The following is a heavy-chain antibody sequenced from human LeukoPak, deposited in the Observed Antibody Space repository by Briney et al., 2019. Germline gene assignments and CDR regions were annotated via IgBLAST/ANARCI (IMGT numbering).Heavy chain of an antibody. Sequence: SETLSLTCTVSGGSISSYYWSWIRQPPGKGLEWIGYIYYSGSTNYNPSLKSRVTISVDTSKNQFSLKLSSVTAADTAVYYCARAIDYGSGSYLLDYWGQGTLVTVSS. V-gene: IGHV4-59*01. D-gene: IGHD3-10*01. J-gene: IGHJ4*02. CDR1: GGSISSYY. CDR2: IYYSGST. CDR3: ARAIDYGSGSYLLDY.